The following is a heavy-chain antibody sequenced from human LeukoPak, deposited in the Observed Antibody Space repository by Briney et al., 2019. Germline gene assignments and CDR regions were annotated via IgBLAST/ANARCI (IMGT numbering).Heavy chain of an antibody. D-gene: IGHD3-10*02. CDR3: ARPMFEFILRSRAF. CDR1: GYTFTGYY. CDR2: RKPNSGGT. Sequence: ASVTVSCKASGYTFTGYYMHWVRQGPGQGLEWMGRRKPNSGGTNYAQKFQGRVTMTRDTSISTVYMELSRLRSDDTAVYYCARPMFEFILRSRAF. J-gene: IGHJ3*01. V-gene: IGHV1-2*06.